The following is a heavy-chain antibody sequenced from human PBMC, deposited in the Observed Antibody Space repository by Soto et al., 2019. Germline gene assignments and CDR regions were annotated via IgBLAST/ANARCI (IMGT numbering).Heavy chain of an antibody. CDR3: VKRCDAGGCPDY. CDR2: ISGSGDGT. D-gene: IGHD2-15*01. Sequence: EVQLLESGGGLVQPGGSLRLSCAASGFAFSSYPMSWVRQAPGKGLEWVSGISGSGDGTYYADSVKGRFTISRDNSKNTLYLQMNSRRAEDTAVYYCVKRCDAGGCPDYWGEGTLLTVSS. J-gene: IGHJ4*02. CDR1: GFAFSSYP. V-gene: IGHV3-23*01.